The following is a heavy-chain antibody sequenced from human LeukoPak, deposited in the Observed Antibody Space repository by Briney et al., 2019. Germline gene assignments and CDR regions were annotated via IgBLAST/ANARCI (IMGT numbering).Heavy chain of an antibody. Sequence: SGTLSLTCAVSGGSIRSSNWWSWVRQPPGKGLEWIGEIYHSGSTNYNPSLKSRVTISVDKSKNQFSLKLSSVTAADTAVYYCARDFMVRGVISYYYGMDVWGKGTTVTVSS. V-gene: IGHV4-4*02. CDR2: IYHSGST. CDR3: ARDFMVRGVISYYYGMDV. D-gene: IGHD3-10*01. J-gene: IGHJ6*04. CDR1: GGSIRSSNW.